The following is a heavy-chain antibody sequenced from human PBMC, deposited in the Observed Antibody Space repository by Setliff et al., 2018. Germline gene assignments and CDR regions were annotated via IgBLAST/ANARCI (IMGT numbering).Heavy chain of an antibody. CDR3: AREEGTQWLVRY. D-gene: IGHD6-19*01. Sequence: SETLSLTCAVYGGSFSGYYWSWIRQPPGKGLEWIGEINHSGSTNYNPSLKSRVTISVDTSKNQFSLKLSSVTAADTAVYYCAREEGTQWLVRYWGQGTPVTVSS. J-gene: IGHJ4*02. CDR1: GGSFSGYY. CDR2: INHSGST. V-gene: IGHV4-34*01.